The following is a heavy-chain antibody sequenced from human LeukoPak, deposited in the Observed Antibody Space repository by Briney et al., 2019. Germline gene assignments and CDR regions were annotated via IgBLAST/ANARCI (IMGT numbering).Heavy chain of an antibody. CDR2: VSGNGGIT. V-gene: IGHV3-23*01. Sequence: GGSLRLSCAASGYTFSSYAMSWVRQAPGKGLEWVSTVSGNGGITYYADSMKGRFTISRDNSKNTLFLQMNSLRGEDTAVYYCAKDPVYGSGQSHPSDYWGQGTLVTVSS. D-gene: IGHD3-3*01. CDR1: GYTFSSYA. J-gene: IGHJ4*02. CDR3: AKDPVYGSGQSHPSDY.